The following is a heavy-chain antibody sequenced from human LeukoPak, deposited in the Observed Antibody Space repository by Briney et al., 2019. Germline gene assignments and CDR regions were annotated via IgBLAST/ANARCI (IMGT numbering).Heavy chain of an antibody. CDR3: AKTGSSSWGYFDH. CDR1: GFTFSTYG. V-gene: IGHV3-30*02. J-gene: IGHJ4*02. CDR2: IRNDGSIK. D-gene: IGHD6-13*01. Sequence: GGSLRLSCAASGFTFSTYGMHWVRQAPGKGLEWVAFIRNDGSIKYYADSVKGRFTISRDNSKNTLYLQMNSLRAEDTAVYYCAKTGSSSWGYFDHWGQGTLVTVSS.